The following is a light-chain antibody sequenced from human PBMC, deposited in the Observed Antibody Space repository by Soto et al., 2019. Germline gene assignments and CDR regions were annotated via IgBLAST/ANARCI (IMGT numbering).Light chain of an antibody. CDR2: DAS. CDR3: EQYHEWPLT. Sequence: ETVMTQSPGTLSVSPGEEATLSCRASQSVSSNLAWYQQKPGQAPRLLIYDASTRATGIPARFSGSGSGTEFTLTISSLQSEDFAVYYCEQYHEWPLTFGGGTEVEIK. J-gene: IGKJ4*01. CDR1: QSVSSN. V-gene: IGKV3D-15*01.